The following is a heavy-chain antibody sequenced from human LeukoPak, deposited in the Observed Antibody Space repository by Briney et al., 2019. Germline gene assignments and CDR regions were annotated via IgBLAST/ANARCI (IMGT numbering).Heavy chain of an antibody. J-gene: IGHJ4*02. D-gene: IGHD4/OR15-4a*01. CDR3: ARRAGAYSHPYDY. V-gene: IGHV3-49*04. CDR2: IRSKTYDGTT. CDR1: RFTSGDYS. Sequence: GGSLRLSCTASRFTSGDYSMNWVRQAPGKGLEWVGFIRSKTYDGTTEYAASVKGRFTISRDDSKSIAYLQMNSLRAEDTAVYYCARRAGAYSHPYDYWGQGTLVTVSS.